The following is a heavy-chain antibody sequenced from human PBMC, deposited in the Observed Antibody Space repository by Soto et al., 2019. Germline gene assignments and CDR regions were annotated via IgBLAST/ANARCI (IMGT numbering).Heavy chain of an antibody. V-gene: IGHV3-23*01. Sequence: PGGSLRLSCTASGFIFRNYARNCVRQAPGKGLEWVATISSSGGSRYYAYSGNGRITISRDQSKNTLDLQMNGLRAEDTAVYYCASPHLDTVAVAAAYYSEYWGPGTLVTASS. D-gene: IGHD6-19*01. CDR3: ASPHLDTVAVAAAYYSEY. J-gene: IGHJ4*02. CDR2: ISSSGGSR. CDR1: GFIFRNYA.